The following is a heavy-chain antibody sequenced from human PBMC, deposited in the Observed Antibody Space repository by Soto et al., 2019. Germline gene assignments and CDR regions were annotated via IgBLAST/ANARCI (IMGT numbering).Heavy chain of an antibody. D-gene: IGHD3-3*01. V-gene: IGHV1-2*02. CDR2: VNPDNGGT. CDR1: GYTFTGNY. Sequence: ASVKVSCKASGYTFTGNYIHWLRQSPGQGLEWKGWVNPDNGGTTSAEKFQDRVTMTRHTSVTTAYMEWYRLTSDDTAVYYCARDPRPPSGWLGFWEYGMDVWGQGTTVTVSS. CDR3: ARDPRPPSGWLGFWEYGMDV. J-gene: IGHJ6*02.